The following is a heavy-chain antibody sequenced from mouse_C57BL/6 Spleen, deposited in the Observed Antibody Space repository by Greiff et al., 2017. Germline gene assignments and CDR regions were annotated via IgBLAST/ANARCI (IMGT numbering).Heavy chain of an antibody. Sequence: QVQLKESGPELVKPGASVKLSCKASGYTFTSYDINWVKQRPGQGLEWIGWIYPRDGSTKYNEKFKGKATLTVDTSSSTAYMERHSLTSEDSAVYFCARRGNDAMDYWGQGTSVTVSS. D-gene: IGHD2-1*01. CDR3: ARRGNDAMDY. CDR2: IYPRDGST. CDR1: GYTFTSYD. V-gene: IGHV1-85*01. J-gene: IGHJ4*01.